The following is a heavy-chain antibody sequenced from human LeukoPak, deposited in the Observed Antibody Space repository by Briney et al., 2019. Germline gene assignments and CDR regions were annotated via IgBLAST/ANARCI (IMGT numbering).Heavy chain of an antibody. V-gene: IGHV4-4*07. D-gene: IGHD3-10*01. Sequence: SETLSLTCTVSGGSISNYYWSWIRQPAGKGLEWIGRIDTSGSTNYNPSLKSRVTISLDTSKNQFSLRLSSVTAADTAVYYCARSQLGSYYYYYYMDVWGKGTTVTISS. J-gene: IGHJ6*03. CDR1: GGSISNYY. CDR2: IDTSGST. CDR3: ARSQLGSYYYYYYMDV.